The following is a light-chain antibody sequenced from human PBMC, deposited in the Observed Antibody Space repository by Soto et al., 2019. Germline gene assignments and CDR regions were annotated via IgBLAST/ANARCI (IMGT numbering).Light chain of an antibody. CDR2: EVS. J-gene: IGLJ2*01. CDR3: SSFTSSSTLV. V-gene: IGLV2-14*01. CDR1: NSDVGAYNY. Sequence: QSVLTQPASVSGSPGQSITCSCTGTNSDVGAYNYVSWYQQHPNKAPKLMIYEVSNRPSGVSNRFSGSKSGNTASLTISGLQAEDEADYYCSSFTSSSTLVFGGGTKLTVL.